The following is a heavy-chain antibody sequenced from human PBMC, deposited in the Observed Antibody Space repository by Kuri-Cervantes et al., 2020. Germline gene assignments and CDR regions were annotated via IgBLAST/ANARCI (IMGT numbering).Heavy chain of an antibody. J-gene: IGHJ3*01. CDR2: ISSGSTYV. Sequence: GESLKISCAASGFTFDDHGMNWVRQAPGKGLEWVSSISSGSTYVFYADSLKGRFTISRDNAQNSLYLQMNSLRAEDTAVYYCARVRHDTDSSYYEVGAFDVWGPGTVVTVSS. D-gene: IGHD3-22*01. CDR1: GFTFDDHG. CDR3: ARVRHDTDSSYYEVGAFDV. V-gene: IGHV3-21*01.